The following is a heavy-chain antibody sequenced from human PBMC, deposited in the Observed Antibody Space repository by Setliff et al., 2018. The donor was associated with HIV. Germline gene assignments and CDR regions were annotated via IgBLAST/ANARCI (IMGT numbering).Heavy chain of an antibody. J-gene: IGHJ6*02. Sequence: PGGSLRLFCAASGFKFDDYGMSWVRQGPGRGLEWVAGISWSGSGIGYGDSVKGRFTISRDDDRNFLFLQMNSLRAEDTAIYFCARSFPYYYESSGLYAVDVWGQGTTVTVSS. D-gene: IGHD3-22*01. CDR1: GFKFDDYG. CDR2: ISWSGSGI. CDR3: ARSFPYYYESSGLYAVDV. V-gene: IGHV3-20*04.